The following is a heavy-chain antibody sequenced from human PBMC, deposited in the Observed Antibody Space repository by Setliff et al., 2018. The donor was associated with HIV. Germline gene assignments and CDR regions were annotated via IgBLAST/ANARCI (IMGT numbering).Heavy chain of an antibody. Sequence: SVKVSCKASGGTFSSYGISWVRQAPGQGLEWMGGITPISGTANYAQKFQGRVTIAADEFTSTAYMELSSLRSDDTAVYYCARKSLTGTIDFWGQGTLVTVSS. CDR2: ITPISGTA. V-gene: IGHV1-69*13. D-gene: IGHD1-1*01. CDR1: GGTFSSYG. CDR3: ARKSLTGTIDF. J-gene: IGHJ4*02.